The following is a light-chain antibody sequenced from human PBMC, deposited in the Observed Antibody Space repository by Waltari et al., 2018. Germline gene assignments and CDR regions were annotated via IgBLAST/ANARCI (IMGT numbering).Light chain of an antibody. CDR2: DVS. V-gene: IGLV2-11*01. CDR3: CSYAGSYTSPYV. CDR1: SSDVGGYNY. Sequence: QSALTQPRSVSGSPGQSVTISCTGTSSDVGGYNYVSWSQQHPGKAPKLMIYDVSKRPPGVPDRFSGYKSGNTASLTISGLQAEDEADYYCCSYAGSYTSPYVFGTGTKVTVL. J-gene: IGLJ1*01.